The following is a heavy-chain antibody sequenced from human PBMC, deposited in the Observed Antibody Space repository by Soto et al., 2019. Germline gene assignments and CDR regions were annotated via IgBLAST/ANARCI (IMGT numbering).Heavy chain of an antibody. J-gene: IGHJ4*02. Sequence: PGGSLRLSCAASGFTFSSYSMNWFRQAPGKGLEWVSYISSSSSTIYYADSVKGRFTISRDNAKNSLYLQMNSLRAEDTAVYYCARIRRYCSSTSCYVLDYWGQGTLVTVSS. CDR3: ARIRRYCSSTSCYVLDY. D-gene: IGHD2-2*01. CDR2: ISSSSSTI. V-gene: IGHV3-48*01. CDR1: GFTFSSYS.